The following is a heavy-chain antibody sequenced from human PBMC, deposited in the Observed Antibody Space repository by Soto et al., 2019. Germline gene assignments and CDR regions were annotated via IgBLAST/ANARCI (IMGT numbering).Heavy chain of an antibody. V-gene: IGHV4-34*01. CDR2: INHSGSA. CDR3: ARGLITGSHYSGGWYYFDS. D-gene: IGHD6-19*01. Sequence: QVQLQQSGAGLLKPSETLSLTCAVYGESFSGYIWTWIRQTPGKGLQWIGQINHSGSASYNPSLKSRVTRSVHTSNSPFSLELSSVTAADTAVYYCARGLITGSHYSGGWYYFDSWGQGTQVTVSS. J-gene: IGHJ4*02. CDR1: GESFSGYI.